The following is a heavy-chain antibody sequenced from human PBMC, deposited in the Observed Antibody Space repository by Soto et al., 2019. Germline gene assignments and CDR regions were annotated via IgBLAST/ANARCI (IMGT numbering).Heavy chain of an antibody. Sequence: PGGSLRLSCAASGFTFSSYSMNWVRQAPGKGLEWVSYISSSSSYIYYADSVKGRFTISRDNAKNSLYLQMNGLRAEDTAVYYCARDLTPDFSSSRPHQDGMDGWGQRTTVTVSS. V-gene: IGHV3-21*05. J-gene: IGHJ6*02. CDR1: GFTFSSYS. CDR2: ISSSSSYI. D-gene: IGHD6-6*01. CDR3: ARDLTPDFSSSRPHQDGMDG.